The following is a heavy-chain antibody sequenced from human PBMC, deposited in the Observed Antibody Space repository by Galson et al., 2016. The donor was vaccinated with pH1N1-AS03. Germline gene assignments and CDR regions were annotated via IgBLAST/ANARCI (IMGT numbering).Heavy chain of an antibody. CDR3: AHGPYWFDP. CDR1: GFSLSTSGVG. V-gene: IGHV2-5*02. Sequence: PALVKPTQTLTLTCTFSGFSLSTSGVGVGWIRQPPGKALEWLALIYWDDDKRYSPSLKSRLTITQDTSKNQVVLTMTNMDPVDTATYYWAHGPYWFDPWGQGTLVTVSS. J-gene: IGHJ5*02. CDR2: IYWDDDK.